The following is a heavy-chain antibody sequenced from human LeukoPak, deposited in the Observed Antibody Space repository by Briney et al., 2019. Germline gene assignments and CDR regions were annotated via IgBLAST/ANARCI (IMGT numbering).Heavy chain of an antibody. CDR3: ATDRADY. CDR2: IKSKYDGGTT. V-gene: IGHV3-15*05. Sequence: GALRLSCEVSGIIFSNTWMNWGRPAPGEGLEWVGRIKSKYDGGTTDFAAPVKGRFTISRDDSKNTLELQMNTLKIEDTAVYFCATDRADYWGQGTLVTVSS. CDR1: GIIFSNTW. J-gene: IGHJ4*02.